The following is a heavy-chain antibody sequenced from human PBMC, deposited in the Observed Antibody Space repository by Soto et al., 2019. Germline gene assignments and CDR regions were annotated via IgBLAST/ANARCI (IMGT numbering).Heavy chain of an antibody. D-gene: IGHD3-3*01. CDR2: ISAYNGNT. CDR3: VRGVLRFLEWLFAFDI. CDR1: GYTFTSYG. Sequence: QVQLVQSGAEMKKPGASVKVSCKASGYTFTSYGISWVRQAPGQGLEWMGWISAYNGNTNYAQKLQGRVTMTTDTSTSTAYMELRSLRSDDTAVYYCVRGVLRFLEWLFAFDIWGQGTMVTVSS. J-gene: IGHJ3*02. V-gene: IGHV1-18*01.